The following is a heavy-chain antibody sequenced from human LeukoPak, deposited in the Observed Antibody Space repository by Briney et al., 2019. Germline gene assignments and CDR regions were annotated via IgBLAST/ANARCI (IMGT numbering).Heavy chain of an antibody. J-gene: IGHJ4*02. V-gene: IGHV4-30-4*01. Sequence: SETLSLTCTVSGGSISSGDYYWSWIRQPPGKGLEWIGYIYYSGSTYYNPSLKSRVTISVDTSKNQFSLKLNSVTAADTAVYYCATRRSGSYSDYWGQGTLVTVSS. D-gene: IGHD1-26*01. CDR1: GGSISSGDYY. CDR3: ATRRSGSYSDY. CDR2: IYYSGST.